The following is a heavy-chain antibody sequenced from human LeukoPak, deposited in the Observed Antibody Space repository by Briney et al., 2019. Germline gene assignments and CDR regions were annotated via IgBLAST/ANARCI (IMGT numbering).Heavy chain of an antibody. CDR3: ARDWSGAHPFDY. CDR1: GGSISSSSYY. Sequence: SETLSLTCTVSGGSISSSSYYWGWIRQPPGKGLEWIGSIYYSGSTYYNPSLKSRVTISVDTSKNQFSLKLSSVTAADTAVYYCARDWSGAHPFDYWGQGTLVTVSS. CDR2: IYYSGST. V-gene: IGHV4-39*07. J-gene: IGHJ4*02. D-gene: IGHD3-3*01.